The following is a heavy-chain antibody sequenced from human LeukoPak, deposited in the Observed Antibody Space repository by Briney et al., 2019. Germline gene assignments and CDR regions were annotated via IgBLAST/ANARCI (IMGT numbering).Heavy chain of an antibody. CDR2: IYYSGST. CDR3: ARHLNSYYYDSSAHINWFDP. J-gene: IGHJ5*02. CDR1: GGSISSYY. D-gene: IGHD3-22*01. Sequence: SETLSLTGTASGGSISSYYWSWIRQPPGKGLEWIGYIYYSGSTNYNPSLKSRVTISVDTSKNQFSLKLSSVTAADTAVYYCARHLNSYYYDSSAHINWFDPWGQGTLVTVSS. V-gene: IGHV4-59*08.